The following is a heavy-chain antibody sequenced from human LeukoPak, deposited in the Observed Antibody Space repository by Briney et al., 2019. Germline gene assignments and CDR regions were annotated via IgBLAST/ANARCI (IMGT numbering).Heavy chain of an antibody. D-gene: IGHD3-22*01. J-gene: IGHJ6*02. CDR3: ARAPRGESDAASGFYGMDV. CDR1: GGSIKTYY. Sequence: SETLSLTCTVSGGSIKTYYWTRIRQPPGKELEWIGYSHYTGSTNYNPSLKSRVTISVDTSKNQFPLKLNSVTAADTALYYCARAPRGESDAASGFYGMDVWGQGTTVTVSS. CDR2: SHYTGST. V-gene: IGHV4-59*01.